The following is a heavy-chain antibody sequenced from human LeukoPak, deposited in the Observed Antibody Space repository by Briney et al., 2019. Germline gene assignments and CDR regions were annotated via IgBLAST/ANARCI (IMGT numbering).Heavy chain of an antibody. J-gene: IGHJ4*02. CDR1: GLTFSSYS. CDR3: VRDGWNDDY. Sequence: GGSLRLSCAASGLTFSSYSMNWVRQAPGRGLEWVSSISSSSSYIYYADSLKGRFTISRDNAKNSLYLQMNSLRAEDTAVYYCVRDGWNDDYWGQGTLVTVSS. V-gene: IGHV3-21*01. CDR2: ISSSSSYI. D-gene: IGHD1-1*01.